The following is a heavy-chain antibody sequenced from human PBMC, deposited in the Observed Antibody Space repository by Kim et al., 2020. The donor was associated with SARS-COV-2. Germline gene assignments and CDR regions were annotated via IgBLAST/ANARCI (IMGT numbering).Heavy chain of an antibody. J-gene: IGHJ5*02. V-gene: IGHV3-73*01. CDR3: NRPPFDP. CDR1: GFTFSASN. Sequence: GGSLRLSCAASGFTFSASNIHWVRQTFGKGLEWVGRIRSKTNNYATTYGESVKGRFTISRDDSKNTAYLQMDSLKIEDTAVYYCNRPPFDPWGQGTLVTVSS. CDR2: IRSKTNNYAT.